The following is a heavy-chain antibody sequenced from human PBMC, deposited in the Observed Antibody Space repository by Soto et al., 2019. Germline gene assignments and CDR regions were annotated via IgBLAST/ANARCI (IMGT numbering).Heavy chain of an antibody. CDR2: IDWNDDK. Sequence: SGPTLVNPTQTLTLTCTFSGFSLSASGMCVSWIRQPPGKALEWLALIDWNDDKYYSTSLKTRVTISKDTSKTQVVLTLTNMDPVDTATYYCARAPYGDYVGGFDYWGQGTLVTV. V-gene: IGHV2-70*01. D-gene: IGHD4-17*01. CDR1: GFSLSASGMC. J-gene: IGHJ4*02. CDR3: ARAPYGDYVGGFDY.